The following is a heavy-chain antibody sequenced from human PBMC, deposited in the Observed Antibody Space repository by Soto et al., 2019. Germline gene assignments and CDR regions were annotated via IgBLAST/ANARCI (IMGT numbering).Heavy chain of an antibody. J-gene: IGHJ6*02. CDR1: GDAFSSSA. CDR2: IIPIFGTA. V-gene: IGHV1-69*01. CDR3: AWTLDYYYYGMDG. D-gene: IGHD1-1*01. Sequence: VTLSLTAFGDAFSSSASSWLRQAPGQGLEWLGGIIPIFGTANYAQKFPGRVTITADESTSTAYMELSSLRSEDTAVYYCAWTLDYYYYGMDGWGQGTTVAVSS.